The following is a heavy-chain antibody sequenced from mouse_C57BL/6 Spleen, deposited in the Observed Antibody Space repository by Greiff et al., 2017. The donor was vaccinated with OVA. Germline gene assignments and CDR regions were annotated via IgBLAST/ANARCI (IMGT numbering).Heavy chain of an antibody. D-gene: IGHD1-1*01. J-gene: IGHJ4*01. CDR2: IDPSDSYT. V-gene: IGHV1-59*01. Sequence: VQLQQPGAELVRPGTSVKLSCKASGYTFTSYWMHWVKQRPGQGLEWIGVIDPSDSYTNYNQKFKGKATLTVDTSSSTAYMQLSSLTSEDSAVYYCARRGIYYGSSYLYYYAMDYWGQGTSVTVSS. CDR1: GYTFTSYW. CDR3: ARRGIYYGSSYLYYYAMDY.